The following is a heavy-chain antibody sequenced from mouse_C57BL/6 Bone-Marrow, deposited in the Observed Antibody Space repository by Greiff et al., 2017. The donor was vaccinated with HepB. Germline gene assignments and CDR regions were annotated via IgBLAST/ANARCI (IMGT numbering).Heavy chain of an antibody. D-gene: IGHD1-1*02. CDR2: ISDGGSYT. V-gene: IGHV5-4*01. CDR3: AREGVGFAY. J-gene: IGHJ3*01. CDR1: GFTFSSYA. Sequence: EVMLVESGGGLVKPGGSLKLSCAASGFTFSSYAMSWVRQTPEKRLEWVATISDGGSYTYYPDNVKGRFTISRDNAKNNLYLQMSHLKSEDTAMYYCAREGVGFAYWGQGTLVTVSA.